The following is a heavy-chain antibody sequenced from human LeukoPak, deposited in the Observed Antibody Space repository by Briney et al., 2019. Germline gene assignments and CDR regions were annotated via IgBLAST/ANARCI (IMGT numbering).Heavy chain of an antibody. CDR3: AKDQKPDSGYDIDY. J-gene: IGHJ4*02. V-gene: IGHV3-23*01. CDR1: GFTISSYG. Sequence: GGSLRLSCAASGFTISSYGMNWVRQAPRKGLEWVSVIFGSGDTTNYADSVKRRVTISRDRSKNTLYLEMHSLRADDTAVYYCAKDQKPDSGYDIDYWGQGTLVIVSS. D-gene: IGHD5-12*01. CDR2: IFGSGDTT.